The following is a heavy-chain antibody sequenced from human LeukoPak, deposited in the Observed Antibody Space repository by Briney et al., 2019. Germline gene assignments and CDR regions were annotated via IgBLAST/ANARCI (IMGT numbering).Heavy chain of an antibody. Sequence: GGSLRLSCAASGFTFSSYAMSWVRQAPGKGLEWVSAISGSGGSTYYADSVKGRFTISRDNSKNTLYLQMNSLRAEDTAVYYCAKISGSWYILYYFDYWGQGTLVTVSS. J-gene: IGHJ4*02. CDR3: AKISGSWYILYYFDY. CDR2: ISGSGGST. CDR1: GFTFSSYA. V-gene: IGHV3-23*01. D-gene: IGHD6-13*01.